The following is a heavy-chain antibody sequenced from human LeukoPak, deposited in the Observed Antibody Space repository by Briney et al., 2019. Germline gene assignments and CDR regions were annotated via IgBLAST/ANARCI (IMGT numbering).Heavy chain of an antibody. CDR2: INPSGGST. J-gene: IGHJ4*02. CDR3: AREPPLSIAAAGIGGYFDY. Sequence: ASVKVSCKASGYTFTSYYMHWVRQAPGQGLEWMGIINPSGGSTSYAQKFQGRVTMTRDTSTSTVYMELSSLRSEDTAVYYCAREPPLSIAAAGIGGYFDYWGQGTLVTVSS. D-gene: IGHD6-13*01. V-gene: IGHV1-46*01. CDR1: GYTFTSYY.